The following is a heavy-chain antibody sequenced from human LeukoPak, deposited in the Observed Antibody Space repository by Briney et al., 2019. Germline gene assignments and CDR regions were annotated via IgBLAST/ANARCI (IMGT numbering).Heavy chain of an antibody. CDR3: AKQTYSTSWF. V-gene: IGHV4-39*01. J-gene: IGHJ4*02. CDR1: GDSVSSSSYY. D-gene: IGHD6-13*01. Sequence: SETLSLTCTVPGDSVSSSSYYWGWIRQPPGKGLEWIGSIYYTGNTYYSPPLWSRVTVSVDTSKNHFSLKLSSVTAADTAVYYCAKQTYSTSWFWGQGTLVTVSS. CDR2: IYYTGNT.